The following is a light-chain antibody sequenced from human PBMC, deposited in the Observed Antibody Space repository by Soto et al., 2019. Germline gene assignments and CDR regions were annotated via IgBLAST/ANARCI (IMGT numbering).Light chain of an antibody. CDR3: QQYIKWPIT. CDR2: GAS. Sequence: EIVMTQSPATLSVSPGERATLSCRASQSVSSYLAWYQQKPGQAPSLLIHGASTRATGIPARFSGSGSGTELTLTVSSLQSEDFAVYYCQQYIKWPITFGQGTRLEIK. V-gene: IGKV3-15*01. CDR1: QSVSSY. J-gene: IGKJ5*01.